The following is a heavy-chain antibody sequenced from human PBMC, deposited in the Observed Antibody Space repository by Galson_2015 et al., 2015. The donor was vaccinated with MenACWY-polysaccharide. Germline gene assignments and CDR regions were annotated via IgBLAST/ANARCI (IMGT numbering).Heavy chain of an antibody. V-gene: IGHV1-2*02. CDR2: INPNNGGT. Sequence: SVKVSCKASGYTFIGYYMHWVRQAPGQGLEWMGWINPNNGGTDFARKFQGRITMTRDTSISTAYMELNRLTSDDTAVYYCAREQDSRSLDYWGQGTLVTVSS. CDR1: GYTFIGYY. CDR3: AREQDSRSLDY. D-gene: IGHD4-11*01. J-gene: IGHJ4*02.